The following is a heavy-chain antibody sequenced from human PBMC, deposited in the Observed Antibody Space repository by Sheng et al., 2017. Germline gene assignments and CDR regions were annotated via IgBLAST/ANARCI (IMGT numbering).Heavy chain of an antibody. CDR3: ASRDGYNYKDDAFDI. J-gene: IGHJ3*02. CDR1: GYTFSNYG. CDR2: ISAYTGNT. Sequence: QVQLVQSGREVKKPGASVKVSCKASGYTFSNYGISWVRQAPGQGLQWMGWISAYTGNTNYVREFQGRVTMTTDTSTNTAYMELRSLRSDDTAVYYCASRDGYNYKDDAFDIWAKGQWSPSLQ. D-gene: IGHD5-12*01. V-gene: IGHV1-18*01.